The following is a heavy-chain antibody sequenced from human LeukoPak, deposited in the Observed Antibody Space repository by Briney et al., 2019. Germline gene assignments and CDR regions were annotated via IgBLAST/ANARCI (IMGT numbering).Heavy chain of an antibody. D-gene: IGHD2-21*02. CDR3: ARGEVLTSALFWRGGMFDF. V-gene: IGHV4-34*01. CDR1: GGSLSSYS. Sequence: PSETLSPTCAVYGGSLSSYSWSWIRQPPGKGLEWIGEISHSGSTNYNPSLKSRVTISVDTSKNQFSLNLSSVTAADTAVYYCARGEVLTSALFWRGGMFDFWGQGTLVTVSS. J-gene: IGHJ4*02. CDR2: ISHSGST.